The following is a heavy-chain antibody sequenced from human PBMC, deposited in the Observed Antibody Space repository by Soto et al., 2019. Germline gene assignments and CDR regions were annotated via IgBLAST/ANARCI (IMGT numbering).Heavy chain of an antibody. CDR2: IYKSATT. D-gene: IGHD6-6*01. CDR1: GDSISNLDYF. Sequence: PSETLSLTCSVSGDSISNLDYFWAWIRQPPGQALEYIGYIYKSATTYYNPSFESRVAISVDTSKSQFSLKLSSVTAADTAVYYCARGRAARRRGSYYYYGMDVWGRGTTVTAP. CDR3: ARGRAARRRGSYYYYGMDV. V-gene: IGHV4-39*01. J-gene: IGHJ6*02.